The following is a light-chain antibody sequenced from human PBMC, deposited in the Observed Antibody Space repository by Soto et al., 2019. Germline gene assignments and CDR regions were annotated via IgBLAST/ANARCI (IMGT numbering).Light chain of an antibody. CDR1: QRISTY. J-gene: IGKJ4*01. V-gene: IGKV1-39*01. Sequence: DIQMTQSQSSLSASVGDRVTITCRASQRISTYLNWYQQNPGKVPKLLIYSASSLQRGVPSRFSGSGSGTDFTLTINSLQPEDFATYYCQQTSSTPVTFGGGTKVEIK. CDR3: QQTSSTPVT. CDR2: SAS.